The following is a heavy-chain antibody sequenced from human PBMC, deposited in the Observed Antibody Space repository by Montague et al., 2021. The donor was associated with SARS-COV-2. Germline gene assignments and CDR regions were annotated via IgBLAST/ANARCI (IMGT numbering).Heavy chain of an antibody. J-gene: IGHJ6*02. CDR3: ARHDDILTTYYYYYGMDV. V-gene: IGHV4-39*01. Sequence: SETLSLTCTVSGGSVSNSSYYWGWLRQPPGKGLEWIGSIYYSGSTYYNPSLKSRVTISVDTSKNQFSLELSSVTAADTAVYYCARHDDILTTYYYYYGMDVWGQGTTVTVSS. D-gene: IGHD3-9*01. CDR2: IYYSGST. CDR1: GGSVSNSSYY.